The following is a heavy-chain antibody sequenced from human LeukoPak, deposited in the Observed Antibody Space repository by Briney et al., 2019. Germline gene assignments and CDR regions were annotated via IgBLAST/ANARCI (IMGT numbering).Heavy chain of an antibody. CDR1: GGSFSGYY. D-gene: IGHD3-9*01. J-gene: IGHJ3*02. Sequence: SETLSLTCAVYGGSFSGYYWSWIRQPPGKGLEWIGEINHSGSTNYNPSLKSRVTISVDTSKNQFSLKLSSVTAADTAVYYCAKARKYYDVLTGYYRTTNRGAFDIWGQGTMVTVSS. V-gene: IGHV4-34*01. CDR3: AKARKYYDVLTGYYRTTNRGAFDI. CDR2: INHSGST.